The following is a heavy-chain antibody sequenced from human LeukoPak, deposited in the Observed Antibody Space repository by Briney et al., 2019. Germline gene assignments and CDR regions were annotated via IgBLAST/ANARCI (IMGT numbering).Heavy chain of an antibody. D-gene: IGHD2-2*01. V-gene: IGHV4-34*01. J-gene: IGHJ4*02. CDR3: ARDNLYSYCSSTSCQYYFDY. CDR2: INHSGST. CDR1: GGSFGGYY. Sequence: SETLSLTCAVYGGSFGGYYWSWIRQPPGKGLEWIGEINHSGSTNYNPSLKSRVTISVDTSKNQFSLKLSSVTAADTAVYYCARDNLYSYCSSTSCQYYFDYWGQGTLVTVSS.